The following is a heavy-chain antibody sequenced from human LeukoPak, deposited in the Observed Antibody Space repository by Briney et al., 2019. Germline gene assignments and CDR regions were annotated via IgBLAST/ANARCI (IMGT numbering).Heavy chain of an antibody. Sequence: GGSLRLSCAASGFTFSNAWMSWVRQAPGKGLEWVGRIKSKTDGGTTDYAAPVKGRFTISRDDSKNTLYLQMNSLRAEDTAVYYCAGELYYGSGRPGRFYGMDVWGKGTTVTVSS. CDR1: GFTFSNAW. CDR2: IKSKTDGGTT. J-gene: IGHJ6*04. V-gene: IGHV3-15*01. CDR3: AGELYYGSGRPGRFYGMDV. D-gene: IGHD3-10*01.